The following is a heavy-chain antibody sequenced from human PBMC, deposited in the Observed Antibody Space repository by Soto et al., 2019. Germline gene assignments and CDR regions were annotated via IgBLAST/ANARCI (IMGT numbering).Heavy chain of an antibody. D-gene: IGHD6-6*01. J-gene: IGHJ5*02. CDR3: ARAGWESQHSSSEWADWFDP. CDR2: IWYDGSNK. V-gene: IGHV3-33*01. CDR1: GFTFSSYG. Sequence: GGSLRLSCAASGFTFSSYGMHWVRQAPGKGLEWVAVIWYDGSNKYYADSVKGRFTISRDNSKNTLYLQMNSLRAEDTAVYYCARAGWESQHSSSEWADWFDPWGQGTLVTVSS.